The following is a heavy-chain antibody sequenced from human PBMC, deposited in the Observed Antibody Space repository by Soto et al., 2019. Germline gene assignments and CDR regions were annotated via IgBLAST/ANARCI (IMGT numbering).Heavy chain of an antibody. CDR2: LYYGRSA. D-gene: IGHD3-10*01. Sequence: SETLSLTCAVSGDSISSYYCMWIRQPPGKGLESIGYLYYGRSANYNPSLKSRVTISVDTSKNQFSLKLSSVTAADTAVYYCARGRMVRGVIISPGGRSWFDPWGQGTLVTVSS. V-gene: IGHV4-59*12. J-gene: IGHJ5*02. CDR1: GDSISSYY. CDR3: ARGRMVRGVIISPGGRSWFDP.